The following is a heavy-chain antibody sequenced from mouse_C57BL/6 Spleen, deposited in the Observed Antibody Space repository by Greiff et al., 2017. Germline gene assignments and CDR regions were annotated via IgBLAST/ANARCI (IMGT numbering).Heavy chain of an antibody. V-gene: IGHV5-6*01. CDR3: ARHAGSSYDY. CDR2: ISSGSSYT. CDR1: GFTFSSYG. Sequence: EVKVVESGGDLVKPGGSLKLSCAASGFTFSSYGMSWVRQTPDKRLEWVATISSGSSYTYYPDSVKGRFTISRDNAKNTLYLQMISLKSEDTAMYYCARHAGSSYDYWGQGTTRTVSS. D-gene: IGHD1-1*01. J-gene: IGHJ2*01.